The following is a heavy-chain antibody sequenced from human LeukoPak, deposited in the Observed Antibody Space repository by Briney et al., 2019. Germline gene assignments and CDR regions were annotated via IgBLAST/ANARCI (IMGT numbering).Heavy chain of an antibody. CDR1: GFTFDDYG. V-gene: IGHV3-20*04. D-gene: IGHD4-11*01. CDR2: INWNGGST. CDR3: ARQGPTVTTPPYYYYYYMDV. Sequence: GGSLRLSCAASGFTFDDYGMSWVRQAPGKGLEWVSGINWNGGSTGYADSVKGRFTISRDNAKNSLYLQMNSLRAEDTAVYYCARQGPTVTTPPYYYYYYMDVWGKGTTVTVSS. J-gene: IGHJ6*03.